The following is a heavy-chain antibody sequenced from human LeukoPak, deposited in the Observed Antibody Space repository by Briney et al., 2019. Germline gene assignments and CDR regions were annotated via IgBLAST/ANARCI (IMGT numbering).Heavy chain of an antibody. Sequence: GGSLRLSCAASGFTFSSYAMSWVRQAPGKGLEWVSAISGSGGSTYYADSVKGRFTISRDNSKNTPYLQMNSLRAEDTAVYYCAKISLIAAAVSDYFDYWGQGTLVTVSS. CDR1: GFTFSSYA. J-gene: IGHJ4*02. CDR3: AKISLIAAAVSDYFDY. D-gene: IGHD6-13*01. V-gene: IGHV3-23*01. CDR2: ISGSGGST.